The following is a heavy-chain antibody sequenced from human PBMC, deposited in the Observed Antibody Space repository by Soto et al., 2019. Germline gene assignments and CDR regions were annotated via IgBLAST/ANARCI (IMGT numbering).Heavy chain of an antibody. CDR2: IFHSGRT. J-gene: IGHJ5*02. V-gene: IGHV4-30-4*08. D-gene: IGHD3-10*01. CDR3: ARVNYYGSGNYDESWFDP. Sequence: SETLSLTCTVSGDSMTNRYYYWSWVRQNPGKGLEWIGHIFHSGRTHFNPSLKSRVTISVDRSKNQFSLNLSSVTAADTAVYYCARVNYYGSGNYDESWFDPWGQGTLVTVSS. CDR1: GDSMTNRYYY.